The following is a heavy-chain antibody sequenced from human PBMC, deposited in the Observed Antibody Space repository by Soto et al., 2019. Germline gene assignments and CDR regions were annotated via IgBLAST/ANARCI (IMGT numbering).Heavy chain of an antibody. CDR1: GFTFSSSG. J-gene: IGHJ4*02. Sequence: VASVKVSCKASGFTFSSSGVQWVRQARGQRLEWIGWIVGGSGDTNYAQKFQDRVSITRDMSTSTAYMELSSLRSDDTAVYYCAAAPYSGTYPYFDYWGQGTPVTVSS. D-gene: IGHD1-26*01. CDR2: IVGGSGDT. V-gene: IGHV1-58*01. CDR3: AAAPYSGTYPYFDY.